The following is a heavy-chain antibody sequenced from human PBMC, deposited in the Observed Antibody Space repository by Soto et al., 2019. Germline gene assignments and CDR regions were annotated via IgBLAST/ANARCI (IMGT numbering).Heavy chain of an antibody. D-gene: IGHD2-21*02. Sequence: QVQLVQSGAEVKKPGSSVKVSCKASGGTFSSYAISWVRQAPGQGLEWMGGIIPIFGTANYAQKFQGRVTITADESTSTAYMELSSLRSEDTAVYYCARWGCGGDCYGNWYFDRWGRGTLVTVSS. V-gene: IGHV1-69*01. CDR2: IIPIFGTA. CDR1: GGTFSSYA. J-gene: IGHJ2*01. CDR3: ARWGCGGDCYGNWYFDR.